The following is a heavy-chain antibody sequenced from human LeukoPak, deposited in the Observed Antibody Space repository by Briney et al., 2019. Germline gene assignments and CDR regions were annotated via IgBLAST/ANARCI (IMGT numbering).Heavy chain of an antibody. D-gene: IGHD1-26*01. V-gene: IGHV5-51*01. CDR1: GYTFATYW. CDR2: IYPDDSDT. CDR3: ARHRKDVGFDY. J-gene: IGHJ4*02. Sequence: GESLKISCKGSGYTFATYWIGWVRPMPGKGLEWMGIIYPDDSDTRYSPSFQGQVTISADRSIRTAYLQWSSLQASDTTMYYCARHRKDVGFDYWGQGILVTVSS.